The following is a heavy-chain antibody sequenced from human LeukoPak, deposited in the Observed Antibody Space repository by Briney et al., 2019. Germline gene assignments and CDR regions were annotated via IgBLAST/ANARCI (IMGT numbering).Heavy chain of an antibody. D-gene: IGHD5-18*01. CDR2: IYYSGTT. CDR3: VWATGGYSYGALYYFDC. J-gene: IGHJ4*02. CDR1: GGSISSHY. Sequence: SGTLSLTCTGSGGSISSHYWHWIRQPPGKGLEWMGHIYYSGTTNYNTSLNSRVTISVDTHKNQYSLTLSSVTAADTAVYYCVWATGGYSYGALYYFDCWGQGTLVTVSS. V-gene: IGHV4-59*11.